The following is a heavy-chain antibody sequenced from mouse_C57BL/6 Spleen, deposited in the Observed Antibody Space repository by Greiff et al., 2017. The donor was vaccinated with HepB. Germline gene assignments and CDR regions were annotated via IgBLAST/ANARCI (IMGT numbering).Heavy chain of an antibody. CDR1: GFSLTSYG. D-gene: IGHD2-4*01. V-gene: IGHV2-2*01. CDR3: ATSTMITTLDY. CDR2: IWRGGST. Sequence: VQLQQSGPGLVQPSQSLSITCTVSGFSLTSYGVHWVRQSPGKGLEWLGVIWRGGSTDYNAAFISRLSISKDNSKSQVFFKMNSLQADDTAIYYCATSTMITTLDYWGQGTSVTVSS. J-gene: IGHJ4*01.